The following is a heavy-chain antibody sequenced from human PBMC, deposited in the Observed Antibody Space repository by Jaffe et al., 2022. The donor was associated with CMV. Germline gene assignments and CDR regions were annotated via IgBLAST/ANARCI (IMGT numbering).Heavy chain of an antibody. V-gene: IGHV3-23*04. D-gene: IGHD5-12*01. CDR2: IYAAGTTT. J-gene: IGHJ4*02. CDR3: AKDFVRGDGYLDLDH. CDR1: GFIFSNFA. Sequence: EMQLVESGGDLVQPGGSLRLSCEASGFIFSNFAMTWVRLAPGKGLEWVSTIYAAGTTTKYAGSVKGRFTISRDNSRNTLFMQMNSLRVEDTAVYYCAKDFVRGDGYLDLDHWGQGTLVTVSS.